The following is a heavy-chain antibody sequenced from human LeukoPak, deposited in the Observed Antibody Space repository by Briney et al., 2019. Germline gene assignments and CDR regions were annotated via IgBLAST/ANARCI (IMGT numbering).Heavy chain of an antibody. V-gene: IGHV3-11*04. J-gene: IGHJ4*02. D-gene: IGHD6-13*01. Sequence: GGSLRLSSAASGFTFSDYYMSWIRQAPGKGLEWVSYISSSGSTIYYADSVKGRFTISRDNAKSSLYLQMNSLRAEDTAVYYCARAPYRSSWYGPYFDYWGQGTLVTVSS. CDR2: ISSSGSTI. CDR1: GFTFSDYY. CDR3: ARAPYRSSWYGPYFDY.